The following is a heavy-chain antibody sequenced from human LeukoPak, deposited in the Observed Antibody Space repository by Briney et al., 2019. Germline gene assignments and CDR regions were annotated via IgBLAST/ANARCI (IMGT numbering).Heavy chain of an antibody. V-gene: IGHV4-59*01. Sequence: SETLSLTCTVSGGSISSYYWSWIRQPPGKGLEWIGYIYYSGSTNYNPSLKSRVTISVDTSKNQFSLKLSSVTAADTAVYYCARAAIRYGMDVWGQGTTVTVSS. CDR3: ARAAIRYGMDV. CDR1: GGSISSYY. CDR2: IYYSGST. J-gene: IGHJ6*02.